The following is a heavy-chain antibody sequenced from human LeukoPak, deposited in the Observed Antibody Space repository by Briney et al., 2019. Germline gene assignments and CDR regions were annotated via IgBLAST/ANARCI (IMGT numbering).Heavy chain of an antibody. D-gene: IGHD6-19*01. CDR3: ATEFLGAVAETGDY. Sequence: PGGSLRLSCAASGFTFGSYEMNWVRQAPGKGLEWLSYISSSGTTIKYADSVKGRFTISRDNAKNSLSLQMNSLRAEDTAVYYCATEFLGAVAETGDYWGQGALVTVSS. V-gene: IGHV3-48*03. J-gene: IGHJ4*02. CDR2: ISSSGTTI. CDR1: GFTFGSYE.